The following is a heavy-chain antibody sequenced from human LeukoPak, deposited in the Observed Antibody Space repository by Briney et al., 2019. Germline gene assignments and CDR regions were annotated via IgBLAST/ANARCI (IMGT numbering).Heavy chain of an antibody. CDR2: LYSDGNT. D-gene: IGHD1-14*01. J-gene: IGHJ4*02. CDR3: ARGVEPLAANTLAY. V-gene: IGHV3-53*01. CDR1: GFTVITND. Sequence: GGSLRLSCAASGFTVITNDMTWVRQAPGKGLEWVSVLYSDGNTKYSDAVQGRFTISRANSKTTLYLEMNSLSPDDTAVYYCARGVEPLAANTLAYWGQGTLVTVSS.